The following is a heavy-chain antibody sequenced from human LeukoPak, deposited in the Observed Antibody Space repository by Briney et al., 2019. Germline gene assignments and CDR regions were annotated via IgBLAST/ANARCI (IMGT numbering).Heavy chain of an antibody. CDR1: GFTFNTYA. CDR2: ISGGGGGT. CDR3: AKDHFSSWTAGSSWPNNFDY. J-gene: IGHJ4*02. Sequence: GGSLRLSCEASGFTFNTYAIYWVRQAPGKGLEWVSAISGGGGGTYYVDSVKGRFTISRDNSKNTLYLQMSSLRAGDTAVYYCAKDHFSSWTAGSSWPNNFDYWGQGTLVTVSS. D-gene: IGHD6-13*01. V-gene: IGHV3-23*01.